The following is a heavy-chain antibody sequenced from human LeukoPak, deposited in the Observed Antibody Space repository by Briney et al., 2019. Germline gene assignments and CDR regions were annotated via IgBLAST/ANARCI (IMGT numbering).Heavy chain of an antibody. CDR3: AREPDYYDSSGYHGYFDY. CDR2: ISGSGGST. J-gene: IGHJ4*02. D-gene: IGHD3-22*01. V-gene: IGHV3-23*01. CDR1: GFTFSSYG. Sequence: GGTLRLSCAASGFTFSSYGMSWVRPAPGQGLEWVSAISGSGGSTYYADSVKGRFTISRDNSKNTLYLQMNSLRAEDTAVYYCAREPDYYDSSGYHGYFDYWGQGTLVTVSS.